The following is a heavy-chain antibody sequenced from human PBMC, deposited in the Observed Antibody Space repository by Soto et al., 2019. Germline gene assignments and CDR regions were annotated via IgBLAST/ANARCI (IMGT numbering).Heavy chain of an antibody. D-gene: IGHD2-2*01. J-gene: IGHJ5*02. CDR3: AKDTVPVATPWFDP. V-gene: IGHV3-23*01. CDR1: GFTFSNYA. Sequence: EVQLLESGGGLVQPGGSLRLSWAASGFTFSNYAMSWVRRAPGKGLEWVSTLSGSGGSTYYADSVKGRFTISRDNSKNTLYLQMNSLRAEDTAVYYCAKDTVPVATPWFDPWGQGTLVIVSS. CDR2: LSGSGGST.